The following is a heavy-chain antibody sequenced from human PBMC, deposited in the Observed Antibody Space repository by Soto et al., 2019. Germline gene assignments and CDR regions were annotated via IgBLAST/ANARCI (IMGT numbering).Heavy chain of an antibody. CDR2: TSYDGGNP. CDR1: GFKFGSYG. CDR3: AKDLSTLGRNCVDS. D-gene: IGHD2-2*01. V-gene: IGHV3-30*18. Sequence: QVQLVESGGGVVQPGRSLRLSCAGSGFKFGSYGMHWVRQAPGKGLEWVAVTSYDGGNPQYADSVKGRFTISRDNSKNTLYLQMDSLRTDDTAVYYCAKDLSTLGRNCVDSWGQGTVVTVSS. J-gene: IGHJ4*02.